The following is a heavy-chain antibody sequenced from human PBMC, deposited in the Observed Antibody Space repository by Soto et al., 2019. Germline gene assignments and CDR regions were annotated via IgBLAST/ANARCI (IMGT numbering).Heavy chain of an antibody. V-gene: IGHV3-33*01. CDR2: IWYDGSNK. CDR3: ARRDSSGYYIGYFDY. J-gene: IGHJ4*02. CDR1: GFTFSSYG. Sequence: GGSLRLSCAASGFTFSSYGMHWVRQAPGKGLEWVAVIWYDGSNKYYADSVKGRFTISRDNSKNTLYLQMNSLRAEDTAVYYCARRDSSGYYIGYFDYWGQGTLVTVSS. D-gene: IGHD3-22*01.